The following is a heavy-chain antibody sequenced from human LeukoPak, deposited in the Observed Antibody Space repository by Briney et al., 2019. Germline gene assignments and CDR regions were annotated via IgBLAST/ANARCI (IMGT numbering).Heavy chain of an antibody. CDR1: GFTFSSSA. CDR2: INWNGGST. D-gene: IGHD2-8*01. J-gene: IGHJ6*03. V-gene: IGHV3-20*04. CDR3: ARVVICRARVYAIQRGYYYYMDV. Sequence: PGGSLRLSCAASGFTFSSSAMSWVRQAPGKGLEWVSGINWNGGSTGYADSVKGRFTISRDNAKNSLYLQMNSLRAEDTALYYCARVVICRARVYAIQRGYYYYMDVWGKGTTVTVSS.